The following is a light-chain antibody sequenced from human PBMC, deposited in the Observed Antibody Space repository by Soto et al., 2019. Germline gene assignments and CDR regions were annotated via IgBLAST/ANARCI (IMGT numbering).Light chain of an antibody. Sequence: QSVLTQPASVSGSPGQSITISCTGTSSDVGGYNYVSWYQQHPGKVPKLMIYEVSNRPSGVSNRFSASKSGNTASLTISGLQGEDEADYYCSSYTSSSNVVFGGGTKLTVL. J-gene: IGLJ2*01. CDR3: SSYTSSSNVV. CDR1: SSDVGGYNY. V-gene: IGLV2-14*01. CDR2: EVS.